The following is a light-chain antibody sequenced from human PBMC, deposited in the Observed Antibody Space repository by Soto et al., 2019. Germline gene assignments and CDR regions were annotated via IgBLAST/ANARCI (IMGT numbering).Light chain of an antibody. CDR2: GDY. CDR3: KSYDRSLSGFV. Sequence: QSVLTQPPPVSGAPGQRVTISCTGSSSNIGADYDVHWYQHLPGTAPKLLIFGDYNRPSGVPDRISGSRSGTSASLAITGLQAEHEADYYCKSYDRSLSGFVFGTGTKVTVL. V-gene: IGLV1-40*01. J-gene: IGLJ1*01. CDR1: SSNIGADYD.